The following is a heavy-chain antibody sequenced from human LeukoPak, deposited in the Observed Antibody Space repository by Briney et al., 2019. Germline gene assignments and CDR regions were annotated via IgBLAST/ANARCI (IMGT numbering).Heavy chain of an antibody. Sequence: ASVKVSCKASGYTFTSYGISWVRQAPGQGLEWMGWISAYNGNTNYAQKLQGRVTMTTDTSTSTAYMELRSLRSDDTAVYYCARRLDRYYYYYMDVWGKGTTVTISS. CDR2: ISAYNGNT. CDR1: GYTFTSYG. V-gene: IGHV1-18*01. D-gene: IGHD3-9*01. J-gene: IGHJ6*03. CDR3: ARRLDRYYYYYMDV.